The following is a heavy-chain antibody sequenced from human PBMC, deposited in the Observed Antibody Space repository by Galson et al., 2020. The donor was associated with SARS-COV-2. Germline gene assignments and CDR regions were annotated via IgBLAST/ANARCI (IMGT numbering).Heavy chain of an antibody. V-gene: IGHV3-9*01. CDR3: AKGPGAMVTGEEDYFDY. J-gene: IGHJ4*02. D-gene: IGHD5-18*01. CDR2: ISWNSGSI. Sequence: PGGSLRLSCAASGFTFDDYAMHWVRQAPGKGLEWVSGISWNSGSIGYADSVKGRFTISRDNAKNSLYLQMNSLRAEDTALYYCAKGPGAMVTGEEDYFDYWGQGTLVTVSS. CDR1: GFTFDDYA.